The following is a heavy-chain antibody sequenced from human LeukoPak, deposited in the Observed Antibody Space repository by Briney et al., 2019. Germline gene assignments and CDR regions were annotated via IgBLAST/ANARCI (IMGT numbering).Heavy chain of an antibody. J-gene: IGHJ1*01. CDR3: VRVGPPNAGSIDL. D-gene: IGHD3-10*01. CDR2: IRQEGSER. Sequence: TGGSLRLSCVASGFPFNRDWMSWVRQAPGKGLEWVANIRQEGSERHYVDSVKGRFTVSRDNAKDSLYLQMNSLRVEDTAIYYCVRVGPPNAGSIDLWGQGSLVTVAS. CDR1: GFPFNRDW. V-gene: IGHV3-7*04.